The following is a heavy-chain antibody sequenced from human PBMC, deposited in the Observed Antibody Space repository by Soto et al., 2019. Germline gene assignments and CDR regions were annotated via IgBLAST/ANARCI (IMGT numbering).Heavy chain of an antibody. CDR1: GGSINNGGYY. Sequence: SETLSLTCTVSGGSINNGGYYWSWIRQQPGKGLEWIGYIYYSGGTYYSPSLKSRVTISVDTSKNQFSLKLSSVTAADTAVYYCAREKGYSSSWYLDYWGQGTLVTVSS. D-gene: IGHD6-13*01. CDR2: IYYSGGT. CDR3: AREKGYSSSWYLDY. V-gene: IGHV4-31*02. J-gene: IGHJ4*02.